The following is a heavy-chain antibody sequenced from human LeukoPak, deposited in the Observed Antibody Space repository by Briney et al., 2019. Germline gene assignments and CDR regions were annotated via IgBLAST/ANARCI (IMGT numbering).Heavy chain of an antibody. CDR1: GFTFSSYG. D-gene: IGHD1-26*01. Sequence: GGSLRLSCAASGFTFSSYGMHWVRQAPGKGLEWVAYIQYDGSNEQYADSVKGRFSISRDNPKNSLYLQMNSLRAEDTAVYYCARDLIVGATSYWGQGTLVTVSS. V-gene: IGHV3-30*02. CDR3: ARDLIVGATSY. J-gene: IGHJ4*02. CDR2: IQYDGSNE.